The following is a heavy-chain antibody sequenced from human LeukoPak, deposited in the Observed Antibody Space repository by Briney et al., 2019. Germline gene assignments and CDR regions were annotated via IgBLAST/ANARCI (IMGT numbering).Heavy chain of an antibody. J-gene: IGHJ4*02. V-gene: IGHV3-33*08. Sequence: GGSLRLSCAASGFTFSSYGMHWVRQAPGKGLEWVAVIWYDGSNKYYADSVKGRFTISRDNSKNTLYLQMNSLRAEDTAVYYCARAPPVWFGEFDWGFDYWGQGTLVTVSS. CDR3: ARAPPVWFGEFDWGFDY. D-gene: IGHD3-10*01. CDR2: IWYDGSNK. CDR1: GFTFSSYG.